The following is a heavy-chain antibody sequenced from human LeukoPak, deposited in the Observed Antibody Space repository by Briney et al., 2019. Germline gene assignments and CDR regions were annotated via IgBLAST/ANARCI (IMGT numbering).Heavy chain of an antibody. CDR1: GFTFSSYG. CDR2: IRYDGSNK. CDR3: ARERGHTVGAHFDY. J-gene: IGHJ4*02. Sequence: GGSLRLSCAASGFTFSSYGMHWVRQAPGKGLEWVAFIRYDGSNKYYADSVKGRFTISRDNSKNTLYLQMNSLRAEDTAVYYCARERGHTVGAHFDYWGQGTLVTVSS. V-gene: IGHV3-30*02. D-gene: IGHD5-12*01.